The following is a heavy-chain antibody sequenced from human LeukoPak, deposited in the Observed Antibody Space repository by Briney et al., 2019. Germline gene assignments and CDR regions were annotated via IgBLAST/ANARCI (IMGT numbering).Heavy chain of an antibody. D-gene: IGHD3-3*01. CDR1: GASISDYY. CDR2: IYYSGST. CDR3: ARARSSITIFGVVEDAFDI. J-gene: IGHJ3*02. Sequence: SETLSLTCIVSGASISDYYWSWIRQPPGKGLEWIGYIYYSGSTNYNPSLKSRVTISVDTSKNQFSLKLSSVTAADTAVYYCARARSSITIFGVVEDAFDIWGQGTMVTVSS. V-gene: IGHV4-59*01.